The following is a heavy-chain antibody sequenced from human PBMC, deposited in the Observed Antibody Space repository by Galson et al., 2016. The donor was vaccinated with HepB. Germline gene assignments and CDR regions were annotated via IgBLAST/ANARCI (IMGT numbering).Heavy chain of an antibody. J-gene: IGHJ4*02. CDR3: ARGPSRLLGHYYLDS. CDR1: GDSIDSTDHY. V-gene: IGHV4-39*02. Sequence: SETLSPTCAVSGDSIDSTDHYWGWIRQPPGKGLEWIGNFSDSGTTHSSPTLKTRVIISFDTSRDHFSLKLTSVTAADTAVYYCARGPSRLLGHYYLDSWGQGILVTVSS. D-gene: IGHD3-10*01. CDR2: FSDSGTT.